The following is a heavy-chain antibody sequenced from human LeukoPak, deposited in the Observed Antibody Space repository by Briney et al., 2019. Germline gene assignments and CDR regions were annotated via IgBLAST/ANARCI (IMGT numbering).Heavy chain of an antibody. J-gene: IGHJ4*02. Sequence: GESLKISCKASGNTLSSYWIGWVRQKPGKGLEWMGIIYPHDSDTRYGPSFQGQVTISIDKSISTAYLQWSSLKASDTAMYYCTRQSGSYVAGWGFDSWGQGTLVTVSS. CDR2: IYPHDSDT. CDR3: TRQSGSYVAGWGFDS. D-gene: IGHD1-26*01. V-gene: IGHV5-51*01. CDR1: GNTLSSYW.